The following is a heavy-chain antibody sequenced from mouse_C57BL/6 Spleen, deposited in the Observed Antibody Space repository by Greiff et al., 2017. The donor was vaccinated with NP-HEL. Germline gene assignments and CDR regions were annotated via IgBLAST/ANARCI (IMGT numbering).Heavy chain of an antibody. D-gene: IGHD1-1*01. Sequence: QLVESGGDLVKPGGSLKLSCAASGFTFSSYGMSWVRQTPDKRLEWVATISSGGSYTYYQDSVKGRFTISRDNAKNTLYLQMSSLKSEDTAMYYCARPDYYGSRDWYFDVWGTGTTVTVSS. J-gene: IGHJ1*03. V-gene: IGHV5-6*01. CDR1: GFTFSSYG. CDR3: ARPDYYGSRDWYFDV. CDR2: ISSGGSYT.